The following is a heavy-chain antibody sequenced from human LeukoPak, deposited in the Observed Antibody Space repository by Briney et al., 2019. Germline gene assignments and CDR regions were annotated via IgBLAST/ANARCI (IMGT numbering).Heavy chain of an antibody. J-gene: IGHJ4*02. CDR2: INSISTTI. CDR3: ATATLDY. CDR1: GFSFSDYS. Sequence: GGSLRLSCSASGFSFSDYSMNWVRQAPGKGLEWISYINSISTTIYYADSVKGRLTISRVNGKNSLYLQMNGLRAEDTAVYFCATATLDYWGQGILVTVSS. D-gene: IGHD2-15*01. V-gene: IGHV3-48*01.